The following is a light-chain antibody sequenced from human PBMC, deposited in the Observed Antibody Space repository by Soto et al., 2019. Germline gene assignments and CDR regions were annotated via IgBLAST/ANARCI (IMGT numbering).Light chain of an antibody. CDR3: QQYENLPIT. J-gene: IGKJ5*01. V-gene: IGKV1-33*01. CDR2: DAS. Sequence: IQLTQSPSSLSASVGDRVTITCRASQGISSYLAWYQQKPGKAPKLLIYDASNLEIGVPSRFSGSGSGTDFTFTINNLQPEDIATYYCQQYENLPITFGQGTRLEIK. CDR1: QGISSY.